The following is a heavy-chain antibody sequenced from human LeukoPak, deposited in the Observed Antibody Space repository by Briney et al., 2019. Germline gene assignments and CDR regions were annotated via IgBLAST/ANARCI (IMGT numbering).Heavy chain of an antibody. D-gene: IGHD3-10*01. CDR2: MNPNSGNT. Sequence: ASVKVSCKASGYTFTSYDINWVRQATGQGLEWMGWMNPNSGNTGYAQKFQGRVTMTRNTSISTAYMELSSLRSEDTAVYYCARGLTMVRGVPNWFDPWGQGTLVTVSS. CDR3: ARGLTMVRGVPNWFDP. CDR1: GYTFTSYD. J-gene: IGHJ5*02. V-gene: IGHV1-8*01.